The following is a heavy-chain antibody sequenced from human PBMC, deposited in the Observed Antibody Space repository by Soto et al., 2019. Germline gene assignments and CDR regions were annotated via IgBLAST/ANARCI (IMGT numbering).Heavy chain of an antibody. Sequence: QVQLVQSGAEVKKPGSSVKVSCKASGGTFSSYAISWVRQAPGQGLEWMGGIIPIFGTANYAQKFQGRVTITADESTSTAYMELSSLRSEDTAVYYCARPYYCNRSGEGRQVDYWGQGTLVNVSS. CDR1: GGTFSSYA. D-gene: IGHD3-22*01. J-gene: IGHJ4*02. CDR3: ARPYYCNRSGEGRQVDY. CDR2: IIPIFGTA. V-gene: IGHV1-69*01.